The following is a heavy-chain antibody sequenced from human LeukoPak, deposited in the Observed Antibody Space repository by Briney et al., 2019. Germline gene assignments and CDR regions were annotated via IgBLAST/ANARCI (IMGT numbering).Heavy chain of an antibody. Sequence: GGSLRLSCAASGFTVSRNYMSWVRQAPGKGLEWVSVLYSGGSTNYADSVKGRFTISRDNSKNTLYLQMNSLRAEDTAVYYCAREADYSSGYYDAFDVWGQGTLVTVSS. V-gene: IGHV3-53*01. CDR2: LYSGGST. CDR3: AREADYSSGYYDAFDV. CDR1: GFTVSRNY. J-gene: IGHJ3*01. D-gene: IGHD6-19*01.